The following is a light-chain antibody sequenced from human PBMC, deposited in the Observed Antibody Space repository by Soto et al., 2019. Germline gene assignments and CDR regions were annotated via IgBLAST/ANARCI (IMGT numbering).Light chain of an antibody. CDR3: QQYDNL. CDR1: QGINNW. J-gene: IGKJ5*01. Sequence: DIQMTQSPSSVSAFVGDRVSITCRASQGINNWLAWYQQKAGKAPKLLIYAASSLQSGVPSRFSGSGSGTDFTFTISSLQPEDIATYYCQQYDNLFGQGTRLEIK. V-gene: IGKV1-12*01. CDR2: AAS.